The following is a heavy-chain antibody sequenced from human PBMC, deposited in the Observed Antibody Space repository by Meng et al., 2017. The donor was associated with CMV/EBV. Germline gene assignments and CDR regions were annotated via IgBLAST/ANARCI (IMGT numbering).Heavy chain of an antibody. D-gene: IGHD6-13*01. V-gene: IGHV2-5*02. CDR1: GLSFSISGVG. Sequence: ITLKESVAELVKPTQTLTLTCTFSGLSFSISGVGLGWIRQRQGKALEWLALIYWDDDKRYSPYLKSRITITKDTSKNPVVLTTMNMDPVATATYYCARIAAAGRFDYWGQGTLVTVSS. J-gene: IGHJ4*02. CDR2: IYWDDDK. CDR3: ARIAAAGRFDY.